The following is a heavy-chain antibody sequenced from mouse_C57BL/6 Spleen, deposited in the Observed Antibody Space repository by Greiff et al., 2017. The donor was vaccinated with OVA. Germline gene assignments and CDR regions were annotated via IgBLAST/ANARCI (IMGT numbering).Heavy chain of an antibody. Sequence: EVQLVESGGGLVKPGGSLKLSCAASGFTFSSYAMSWVRQTPEKRLEWVATISDSGSYTYYPDNVKGRFTISRDNAKNNLYLQMSHLKSEDTAMYYCARGRDYFDYWGQGTTLTVSS. V-gene: IGHV5-4*01. CDR1: GFTFSSYA. CDR3: ARGRDYFDY. CDR2: ISDSGSYT. J-gene: IGHJ2*01.